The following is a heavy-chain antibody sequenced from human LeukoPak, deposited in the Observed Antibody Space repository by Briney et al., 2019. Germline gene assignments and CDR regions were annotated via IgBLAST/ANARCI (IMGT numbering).Heavy chain of an antibody. CDR2: INRNGGRI. Sequence: PGGSLRLSYAASGFTFNIYAMNWVRPAPGKGLEWVSTINRNGGRISYAESVKGRFTISRDNSKNTLYLQMNSLGAEDTAVYYCAKDREGGYCSGGSCSFDYWRQGTLVTASS. CDR3: AKDREGGYCSGGSCSFDY. V-gene: IGHV3-23*01. J-gene: IGHJ4*02. CDR1: GFTFNIYA. D-gene: IGHD2-15*01.